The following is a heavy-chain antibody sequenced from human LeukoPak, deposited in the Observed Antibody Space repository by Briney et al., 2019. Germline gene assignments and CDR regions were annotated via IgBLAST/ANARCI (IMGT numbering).Heavy chain of an antibody. V-gene: IGHV3-21*01. CDR2: ISSRSSYI. Sequence: GGSLRLSCAASGFTFSDYSMNWVRQPPGKGLEWVSSISSRSSYISYADSVRGRFTISRDNAKNSLYLEMNSLRAEDTAVYYCVRDRSGSYPYYFDFWGQGTLLTASS. CDR3: VRDRSGSYPYYFDF. CDR1: GFTFSDYS. J-gene: IGHJ4*02. D-gene: IGHD1-26*01.